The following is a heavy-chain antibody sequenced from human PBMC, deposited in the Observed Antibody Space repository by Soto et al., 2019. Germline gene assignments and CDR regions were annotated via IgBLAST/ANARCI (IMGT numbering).Heavy chain of an antibody. J-gene: IGHJ4*02. V-gene: IGHV3-21*01. CDR3: ARTNGAYSNYFDY. Sequence: EVQLVESGGGLVKPGGSLRLSCAASGFTFSSYSMVWVRQAPEKGLEWVSSIGGSSGHIYYADSLKGRFTISRDNAKNSLYLQMNSLRVDDTAVYYCARTNGAYSNYFDYWGQGTLATVSS. CDR2: IGGSSGHI. CDR1: GFTFSSYS. D-gene: IGHD2-8*01.